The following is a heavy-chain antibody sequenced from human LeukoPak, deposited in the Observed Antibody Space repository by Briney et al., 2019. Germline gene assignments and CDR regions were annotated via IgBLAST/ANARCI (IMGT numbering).Heavy chain of an antibody. CDR3: ARGGGQQLPFHWFDP. Sequence: PSETLSLTCTVSGGSISSYYWSWIRQPPGKGLEWIGYIYYSGSTNYNPSLKSRVTISVDTSKNQFSLKLSSVTAADTAVYYCARGGGQQLPFHWFDPWGQGTLVTVAS. J-gene: IGHJ5*02. CDR2: IYYSGST. V-gene: IGHV4-59*12. D-gene: IGHD6-13*01. CDR1: GGSISSYY.